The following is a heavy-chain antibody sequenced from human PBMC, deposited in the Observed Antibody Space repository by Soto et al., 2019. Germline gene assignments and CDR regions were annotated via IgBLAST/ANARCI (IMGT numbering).Heavy chain of an antibody. CDR2: LYGSGGGI. J-gene: IGHJ4*02. V-gene: IGHV3-23*01. CDR3: AKDAIAGDGVWLAHD. CDR1: GFTFSMYA. Sequence: EVQLLESGGGLVQPGGSLRLSCAASGFTFSMYAMIWIRQVPGKGLEWVSGLYGSGGGIHYADSVKGRFTISRDNSAYSVHLQMNNLRVEDTAIYYCAKDAIAGDGVWLAHDWGQGTVVTVSS. D-gene: IGHD4-17*01.